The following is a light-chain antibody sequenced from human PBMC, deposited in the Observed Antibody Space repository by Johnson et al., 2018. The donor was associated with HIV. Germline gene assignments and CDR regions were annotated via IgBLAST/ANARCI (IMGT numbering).Light chain of an antibody. J-gene: IGLJ1*01. V-gene: IGLV1-51*01. Sequence: QSVLSQPPSVSAAPGQKVTISCSGSSSNIGNNYVSWYQQLPGTAPKLPIYDNNKRPSGIPDRFSGSKSGTSATLGITGLQTGDEADYYCGTWDSSLSAGRYVFGTGTKVTVL. CDR1: SSNIGNNY. CDR3: GTWDSSLSAGRYV. CDR2: DNN.